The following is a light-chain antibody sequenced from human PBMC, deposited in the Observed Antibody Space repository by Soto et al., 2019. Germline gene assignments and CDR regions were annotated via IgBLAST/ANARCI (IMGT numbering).Light chain of an antibody. V-gene: IGKV1-39*01. J-gene: IGKJ1*01. CDR2: AAS. CDR1: QYIANL. Sequence: DIQMAQSPSSLSAPVGDRVTITCRASQYIANLLNWYQQKPGKAPNLLIYAASSVQSGVPSRFSGSGSGTDFTLTISGRQPEDLATYYCQQSYITPRTFGQGTKVEIK. CDR3: QQSYITPRT.